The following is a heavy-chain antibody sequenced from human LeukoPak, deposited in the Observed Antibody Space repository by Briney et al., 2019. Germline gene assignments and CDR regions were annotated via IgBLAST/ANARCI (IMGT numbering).Heavy chain of an antibody. D-gene: IGHD4-17*01. CDR2: IKQDGSAK. J-gene: IGHJ3*02. CDR3: AGGDFSVYGDCVDAFDI. Sequence: AGGSLRLSCAASGFTFNNYWMSWVRQVPGKGLQWVANIKQDGSAKFYVDSVKGRFTISRDNTKNSLYLRMNSLRVEDTAVYYCAGGDFSVYGDCVDAFDIWGQGTMVTVSS. CDR1: GFTFNNYW. V-gene: IGHV3-7*01.